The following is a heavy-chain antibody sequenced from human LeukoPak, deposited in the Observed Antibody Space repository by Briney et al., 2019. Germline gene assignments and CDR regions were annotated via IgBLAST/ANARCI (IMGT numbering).Heavy chain of an antibody. Sequence: PSQSLSLTCAVYGGSFSGYYWSCIPQPPGKGLEGIGDIYYSGSTNYNTSLKSRVTISVDTSKNQFSLKLRSVTAADTAVYYCARVAGYMIEDYFDYWGQGTLVTVTS. J-gene: IGHJ4*02. CDR1: GGSFSGYY. V-gene: IGHV4-59*01. D-gene: IGHD3-22*01. CDR2: IYYSGST. CDR3: ARVAGYMIEDYFDY.